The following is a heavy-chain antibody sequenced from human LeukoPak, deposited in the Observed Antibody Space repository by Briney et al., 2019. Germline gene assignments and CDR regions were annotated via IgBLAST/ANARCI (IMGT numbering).Heavy chain of an antibody. D-gene: IGHD3-22*01. CDR1: GYTFTSYY. V-gene: IGHV1-46*01. Sequence: ASVKVSCKASGYTFTSYYMHWVRQAPGQGLEWMGIINPSGGSTSYAQKFQGRVTMTRDMSTSTVYMELSSLRSEDTAVYYCASASQGGYPPGYWGQGTLVTVSS. CDR3: ASASQGGYPPGY. CDR2: INPSGGST. J-gene: IGHJ4*02.